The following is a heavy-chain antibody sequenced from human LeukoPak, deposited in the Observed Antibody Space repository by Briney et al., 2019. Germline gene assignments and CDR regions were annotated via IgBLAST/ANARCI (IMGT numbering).Heavy chain of an antibody. CDR1: GFTVSSNS. Sequence: GGSLRLSCTVSGFTVSSNSMSWVRQAPGKGLEWVSFIYSDNTHYSDSVKGRFTISRDNSKNTLYLQMNSLRAEDTAVYYCAREVDGSEAYAFDIRGQGTMVTVSS. CDR3: AREVDGSEAYAFDI. J-gene: IGHJ3*02. V-gene: IGHV3-53*01. D-gene: IGHD6-19*01. CDR2: IYSDNT.